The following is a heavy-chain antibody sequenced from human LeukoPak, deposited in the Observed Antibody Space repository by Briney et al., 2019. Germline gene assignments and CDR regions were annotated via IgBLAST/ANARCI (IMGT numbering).Heavy chain of an antibody. V-gene: IGHV3-74*01. D-gene: IGHD3-10*01. CDR2: INTDGSIT. CDR1: GFTFSSYW. Sequence: GGSLRLSCAASGFTFSSYWMHWVRQAPGKGLVWVSHINTDGSITAYAGSMKGRFTISRDNAKNTLYLQMNSLRVEDTAVYYCARDLGGPFDYWGQGNLVTVSS. J-gene: IGHJ4*02. CDR3: ARDLGGPFDY.